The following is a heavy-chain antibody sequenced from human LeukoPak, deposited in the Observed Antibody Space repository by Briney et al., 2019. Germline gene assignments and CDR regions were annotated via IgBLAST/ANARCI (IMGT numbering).Heavy chain of an antibody. D-gene: IGHD6-13*01. J-gene: IGHJ4*02. Sequence: GGSLRLSCAASGFTVSSNYMSWVRQAPGRGLEWVSVIYSGGSTYYADSVKGRFTISRDNSKNTMYLQMTSLRADDTAVYYCARGHTNSWPFDYWGQGTLVTVSS. CDR1: GFTVSSNY. CDR3: ARGHTNSWPFDY. CDR2: IYSGGST. V-gene: IGHV3-53*01.